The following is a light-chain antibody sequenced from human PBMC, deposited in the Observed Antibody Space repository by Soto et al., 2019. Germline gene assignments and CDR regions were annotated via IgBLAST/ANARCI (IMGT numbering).Light chain of an antibody. CDR2: DVN. CDR1: SSDIGATNF. J-gene: IGLJ3*02. Sequence: QSALTQPASLSGSPGQSITLSCTGTSSDIGATNFVSWFQQHPGKAPKLMLYDVNIRPSGVSTRCSVSKSGNTAALLISGLQAEDEADYYCTSWTNGTTMMFDGGTKVTVL. CDR3: TSWTNGTTMM. V-gene: IGLV2-14*03.